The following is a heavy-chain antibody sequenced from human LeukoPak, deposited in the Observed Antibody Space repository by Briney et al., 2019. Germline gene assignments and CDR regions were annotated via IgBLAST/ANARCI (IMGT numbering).Heavy chain of an antibody. CDR3: ARANYCSSTSCYSQSYYYYYYYMDV. J-gene: IGHJ6*03. CDR2: IYYSGST. V-gene: IGHV4-59*01. CDR1: GGSLSSYY. D-gene: IGHD2-2*02. Sequence: PSETLSLTCTVSGGSLSSYYWSWIRQPPGKGLEWIGYIYYSGSTNYNPSLKSRVTISVDTSKNQFSLKLSSVTAADTAVYYCARANYCSSTSCYSQSYYYYYYYMDVWGKGTTVTVSS.